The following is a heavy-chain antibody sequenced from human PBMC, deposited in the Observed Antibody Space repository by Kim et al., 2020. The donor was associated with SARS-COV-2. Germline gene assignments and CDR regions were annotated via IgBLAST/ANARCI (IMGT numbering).Heavy chain of an antibody. V-gene: IGHV4-39*07. D-gene: IGHD6-13*01. CDR3: ARGIAAAGTTPRMDV. J-gene: IGHJ6*02. Sequence: PYRKRRVTISVDTSKSRFYLELSSVTAADTAVYYCARGIAAAGTTPRMDVWGQGTTVTVSS.